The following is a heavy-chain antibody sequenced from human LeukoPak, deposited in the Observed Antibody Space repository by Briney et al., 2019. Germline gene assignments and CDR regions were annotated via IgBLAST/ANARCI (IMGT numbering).Heavy chain of an antibody. V-gene: IGHV4-61*02. CDR3: ARAGTAMPWGYYYYYMDV. D-gene: IGHD5-18*01. Sequence: SQTLSLTCTVSGGSISSGSYYWSWIRQPAGKGREWIGRIYTSGSTNYNPSLKSRVTISVDTSKNQFSLKLSSVTAADTAVYYCARAGTAMPWGYYYYYMDVWGKGTTVTVSS. J-gene: IGHJ6*03. CDR2: IYTSGST. CDR1: GGSISSGSYY.